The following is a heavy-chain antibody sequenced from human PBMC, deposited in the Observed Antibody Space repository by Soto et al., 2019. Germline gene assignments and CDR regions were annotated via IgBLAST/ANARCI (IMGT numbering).Heavy chain of an antibody. CDR3: ARGCLKRTPGGGWFDP. J-gene: IGHJ5*02. CDR1: GYSFSSYD. Sequence: ASVKVSCKASGYSFSSYDINWVRQAAGQGLEWMGWMNPNTGNTGYAQKFQGRVTMTRNMSISTAYMELSSLRSEDTAVYYCARGCLKRTPGGGWFDPWGQGTLVTVSS. V-gene: IGHV1-8*01. D-gene: IGHD3-16*01. CDR2: MNPNTGNT.